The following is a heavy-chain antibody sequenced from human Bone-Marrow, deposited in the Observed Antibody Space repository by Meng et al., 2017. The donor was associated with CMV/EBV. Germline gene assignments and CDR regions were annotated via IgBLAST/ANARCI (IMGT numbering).Heavy chain of an antibody. CDR1: GGSFSGYY. D-gene: IGHD3-3*01. V-gene: IGHV4-34*01. Sequence: GSLRLSCALYGGSFSGYYWSWIRQPPGKGLEWIGEIYHSGSTNYNPSLKSRVTISVDKSKNQFSLKLSSVTAADTAVYYCARVVAGTGVVIPYYYYGMDVWGQGTTVTVSS. J-gene: IGHJ6*02. CDR3: ARVVAGTGVVIPYYYYGMDV. CDR2: IYHSGST.